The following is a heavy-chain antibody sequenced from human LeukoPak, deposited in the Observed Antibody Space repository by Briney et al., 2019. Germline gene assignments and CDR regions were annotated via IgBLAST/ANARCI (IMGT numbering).Heavy chain of an antibody. Sequence: ASVKVSCKASGGTFSSYAISWVRQAPGQGLERMGGIIPILGTANYAQKFQGRVTTTADESTSTAYMELSSLRSEDTAVYYCARSAVYSDWFYPWGHGDLVTVSS. CDR2: IIPILGTA. CDR3: ARSAVYSDWFYP. V-gene: IGHV1-69*13. J-gene: IGHJ5*02. D-gene: IGHD4-11*01. CDR1: GGTFSSYA.